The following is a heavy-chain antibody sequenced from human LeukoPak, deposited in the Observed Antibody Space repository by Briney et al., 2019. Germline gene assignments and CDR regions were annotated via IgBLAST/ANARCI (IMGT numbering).Heavy chain of an antibody. J-gene: IGHJ4*02. Sequence: SETLSPTCTVSGGSISSISNYWGWIRQPPGKGLEYIGSVSYSGSTYYNPSLKSRVTMSADTSKNQFSLKLSSVTAADSAVYYCARLTPYSGSPLDDYWGQGTLVTVSS. CDR2: VSYSGST. D-gene: IGHD1-26*01. CDR1: GGSISSISNY. CDR3: ARLTPYSGSPLDDY. V-gene: IGHV4-39*01.